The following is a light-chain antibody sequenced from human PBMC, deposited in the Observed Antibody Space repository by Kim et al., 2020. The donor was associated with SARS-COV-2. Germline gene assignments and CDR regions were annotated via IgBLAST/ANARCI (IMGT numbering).Light chain of an antibody. CDR3: QQYYSYPWA. CDR2: AAS. J-gene: IGKJ1*01. Sequence: ASTGDRVTITCRASQGISSYLAWYQQRPGKAPKLLIYAASALQSGVPSRFSGTGSGTDFTLTINCLQSEDFATYSCQQYYSYPWAFGQGTKVDIK. V-gene: IGKV1-8*01. CDR1: QGISSY.